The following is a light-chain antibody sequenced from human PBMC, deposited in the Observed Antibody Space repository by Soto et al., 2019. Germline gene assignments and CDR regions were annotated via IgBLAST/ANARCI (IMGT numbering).Light chain of an antibody. J-gene: IGKJ5*01. V-gene: IGKV3-20*01. CDR2: VES. Sequence: EIAFTQSAGTLSLASGESANRSCGASQSVSSSYLAWYQQKPGQAPRLLIYVESSRATGIQDRFSGSGSGTDFTLTISRLEPEDFAVYYCQPYGSSPTFGQGQRVEIK. CDR3: QPYGSSPT. CDR1: QSVSSSY.